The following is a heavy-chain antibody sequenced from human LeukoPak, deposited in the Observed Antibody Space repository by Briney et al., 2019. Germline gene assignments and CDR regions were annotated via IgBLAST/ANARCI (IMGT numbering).Heavy chain of an antibody. Sequence: GGSLRLSCVASGFTFSSYSMNWVRQAPGMGLEWVSYIGSSSSTIYYADSVKGRFIISRNNAKNSLYLQMNSLTDEDSAVYYCARDSSSWYLDYFDYWGQGTLVTVSS. V-gene: IGHV3-48*02. CDR3: ARDSSSWYLDYFDY. J-gene: IGHJ4*02. CDR2: IGSSSSTI. CDR1: GFTFSSYS. D-gene: IGHD6-13*01.